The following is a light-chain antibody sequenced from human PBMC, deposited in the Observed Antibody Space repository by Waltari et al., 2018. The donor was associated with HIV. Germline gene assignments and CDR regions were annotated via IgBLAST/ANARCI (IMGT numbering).Light chain of an antibody. CDR1: SSDVGGYNY. Sequence: QSALTQPASVSGSPGQSITISCTGTSSDVGGYNYVSWSQQHQVKAPKLMIYEVSNRPSGVSNRCSGSKSGNTASLTISGLQAEDEADYYCSSYTSSSVVFGGGTKLTVL. J-gene: IGLJ2*01. CDR2: EVS. V-gene: IGLV2-14*01. CDR3: SSYTSSSVV.